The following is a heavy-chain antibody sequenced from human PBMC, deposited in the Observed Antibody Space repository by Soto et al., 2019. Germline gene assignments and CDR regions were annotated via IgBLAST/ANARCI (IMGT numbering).Heavy chain of an antibody. D-gene: IGHD5-18*01. CDR2: ILPFLGST. CDR1: GGTLNTYT. Sequence: QLQLVQSGAAVKKPGSSVKVSCKASGGTLNTYTISWVRQAPGQGLEWMGSILPFLGSTNYAKKFQGRVTITADQSTSTMERSSLRSEDTAVYFCARDVTAMEALYYYDTWGQGSRVTVSS. CDR3: ARDVTAMEALYYYDT. V-gene: IGHV1-69*08. J-gene: IGHJ4*02.